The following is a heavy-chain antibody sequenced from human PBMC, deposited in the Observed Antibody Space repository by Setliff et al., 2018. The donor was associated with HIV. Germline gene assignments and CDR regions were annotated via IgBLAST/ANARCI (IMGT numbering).Heavy chain of an antibody. V-gene: IGHV1-8*02. Sequence: ASVKVSCKASGYTFTSYDINWVRQAPGQGLDWMGWMNPNTGDTGFAQRFQDRFIMTSDTATNTAFLELKSLTSDDTAAYFCARLGSGWSDSYYYAMDAWGQGTTVTVSS. CDR1: GYTFTSYD. CDR3: ARLGSGWSDSYYYAMDA. J-gene: IGHJ6*02. CDR2: MNPNTGDT. D-gene: IGHD6-19*01.